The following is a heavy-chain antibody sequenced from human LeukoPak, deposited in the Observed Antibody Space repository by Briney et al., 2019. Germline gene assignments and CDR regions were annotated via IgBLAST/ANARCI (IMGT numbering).Heavy chain of an antibody. CDR1: GYTFTSYG. Sequence: GASVKVSCKASGYTFTSYGISWVRQAPGQGLEWMGWISAYNGNTNYAEKLQGRVTMTTDTSTSTAYMELRSLRSDDTAVYYCARDSFVAAARGGYYYGMDVWGQGTTVTVSS. J-gene: IGHJ6*02. CDR2: ISAYNGNT. D-gene: IGHD6-13*01. CDR3: ARDSFVAAARGGYYYGMDV. V-gene: IGHV1-18*01.